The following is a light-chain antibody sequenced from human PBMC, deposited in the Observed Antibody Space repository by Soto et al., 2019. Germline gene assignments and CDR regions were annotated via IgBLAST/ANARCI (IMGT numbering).Light chain of an antibody. V-gene: IGKV1-5*03. CDR2: KAS. CDR3: QQYDSFSST. Sequence: DIQLTQSPSTLSGSVGDRVTLTCLASQTISSWLAWYQQKPGKAPKLLIYKASTLKSGVPSRFSGSGSGTEFSLTISSLQPDDFATYYCQQYDSFSSTFGQGTRLEIK. J-gene: IGKJ5*01. CDR1: QTISSW.